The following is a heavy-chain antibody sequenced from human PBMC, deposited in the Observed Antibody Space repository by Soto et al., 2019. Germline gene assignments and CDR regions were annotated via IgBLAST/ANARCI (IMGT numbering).Heavy chain of an antibody. J-gene: IGHJ4*02. V-gene: IGHV1-18*04. CDR1: GYSPYNYG. D-gene: IGHD3-22*01. Sequence: ASVKVSCKASGYSPYNYGIAWVRQAPGQGLEWMGWISPHNGKTYYAEKVQGRVTMTTETSTSTAYMELRSLRSDDTAVYYYARTSGYYLYDHWGQGTLVTVSS. CDR3: ARTSGYYLYDH. CDR2: ISPHNGKT.